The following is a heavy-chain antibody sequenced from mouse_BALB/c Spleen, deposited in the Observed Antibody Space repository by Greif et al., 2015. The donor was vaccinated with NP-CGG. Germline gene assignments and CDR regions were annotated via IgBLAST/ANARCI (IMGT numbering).Heavy chain of an antibody. D-gene: IGHD3-1*01. Sequence: DVQLQESGAELVKPGASVKLPCTASGFNIKDTYMHWVKQRPEQGLEWIGRIDPANGNTEYDPKFQGEATITADTSSNTAYLQLSSLTSEDTAVYYCARARPYYAMDYWGQGTSVTVSS. V-gene: IGHV14-3*02. CDR1: GFNIKDTY. CDR2: IDPANGNT. CDR3: ARARPYYAMDY. J-gene: IGHJ4*01.